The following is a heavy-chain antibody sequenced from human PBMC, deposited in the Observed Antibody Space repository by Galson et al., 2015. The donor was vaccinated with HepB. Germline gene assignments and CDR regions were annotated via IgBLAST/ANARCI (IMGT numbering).Heavy chain of an antibody. CDR2: IIPILGIA. V-gene: IGHV1-69*04. CDR1: GGTFSSYA. D-gene: IGHD3-10*01. CDR3: ARGGLWFGEYNWFDP. Sequence: SVKVSCKASGGTFSSYAISWVRQAPGQGLEWMGRIIPILGIANYAQKFQGRVTITADKSTSTAYMELSSLRSEDTAVYYCARGGLWFGEYNWFDPWGQGTLVTVSS. J-gene: IGHJ5*02.